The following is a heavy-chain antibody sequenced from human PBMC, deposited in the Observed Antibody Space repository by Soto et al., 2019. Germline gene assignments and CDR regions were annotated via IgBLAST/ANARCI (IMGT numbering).Heavy chain of an antibody. CDR3: AHRVLRSVFGLVTTTAIYFVF. V-gene: IGHV2-5*02. Sequence: QITLNESGPTQVKPRQTLTLTCTFSGFSLTTSGVGVGWIRQSPGTAPEWLALIYWDDDKRYSPSLKSRLTITKDASKNLVVLTMADLDPADTATYYCAHRVLRSVFGLVTTTAIYFVFWGQGTPVAVSS. D-gene: IGHD3-3*01. CDR2: IYWDDDK. J-gene: IGHJ4*02. CDR1: GFSLTTSGVG.